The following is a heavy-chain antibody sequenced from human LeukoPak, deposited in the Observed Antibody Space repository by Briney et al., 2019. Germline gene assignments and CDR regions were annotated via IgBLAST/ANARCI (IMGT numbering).Heavy chain of an antibody. CDR3: ARRGIQLWPHDDY. CDR2: ISSSGSTI. CDR1: GFSFSSYG. Sequence: GGSLRLSCAASGFSFSSYGMHWVRQAPGKGLEWVSYISSSGSTIFYADSVKGRFTISRDNAKNSLYLQMNSLRAEDTAVYYCARRGIQLWPHDDYWGQGTLVTVSS. D-gene: IGHD5-18*01. V-gene: IGHV3-48*03. J-gene: IGHJ4*02.